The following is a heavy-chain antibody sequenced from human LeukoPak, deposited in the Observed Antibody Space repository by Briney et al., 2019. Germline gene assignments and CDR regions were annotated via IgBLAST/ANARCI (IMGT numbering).Heavy chain of an antibody. CDR3: ARGRKYSYGTYYYGLDV. Sequence: GGSLRLSCAASGNYWMHWVRQVPGKGLVWVSHINSDGSWTSYADSVKGRFTISKDNAKNTVYLQMNSLRAEDTAVYYCARGRKYSYGTYYYGLDVWGQGTTVTVCS. CDR2: INSDGSWT. CDR1: GNYW. D-gene: IGHD5-18*01. V-gene: IGHV3-74*01. J-gene: IGHJ6*02.